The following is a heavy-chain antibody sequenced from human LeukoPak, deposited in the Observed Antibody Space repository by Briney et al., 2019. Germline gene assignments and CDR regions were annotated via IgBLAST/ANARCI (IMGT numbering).Heavy chain of an antibody. V-gene: IGHV1-69*13. CDR2: IIPIFGTA. Sequence: ASVKVSCKASGGTFSSYAISWVRQAPGQGLEWMGVIIPIFGTANYAQKFQGGVTITADESTSTAYMELSSLRSEDTAVYYCAREESIGRYQFLHEYWGQGTLVTVSS. D-gene: IGHD1-26*01. CDR1: GGTFSSYA. J-gene: IGHJ4*02. CDR3: AREESIGRYQFLHEY.